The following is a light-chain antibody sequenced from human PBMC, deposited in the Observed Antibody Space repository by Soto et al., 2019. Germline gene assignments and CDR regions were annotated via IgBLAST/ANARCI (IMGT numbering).Light chain of an antibody. CDR3: CSYAGSSDLV. J-gene: IGLJ2*01. Sequence: QSALTQPPSASGSPGQSVTISCTGTSSDVGGYNYVSWYQQHPGKAPKLMIYEISKRPSGVPDRFSGSKSGNTASLTVSGLQAEDEADYYCCSYAGSSDLVFGGGTKVTVL. V-gene: IGLV2-8*01. CDR2: EIS. CDR1: SSDVGGYNY.